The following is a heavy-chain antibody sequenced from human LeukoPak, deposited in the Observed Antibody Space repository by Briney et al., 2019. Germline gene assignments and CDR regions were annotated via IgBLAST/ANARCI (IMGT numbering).Heavy chain of an antibody. J-gene: IGHJ4*02. CDR1: GFTFSRYD. D-gene: IGHD4-17*01. CDR2: ITDSGGST. CDR3: AKEDTLTTVYFDY. Sequence: PGGSLRLSCAASGFTFSRYDMSWVRQAPGKGLEWVSAITDSGGSTYYADSVRGRFTISRDDSKNTLYPLMNSLRAEDTAVYYCAKEDTLTTVYFDYWGQGTPVTVSS. V-gene: IGHV3-23*01.